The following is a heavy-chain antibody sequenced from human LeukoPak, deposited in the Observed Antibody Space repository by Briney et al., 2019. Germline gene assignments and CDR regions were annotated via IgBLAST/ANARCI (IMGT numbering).Heavy chain of an antibody. CDR2: INHSGST. Sequence: NPSETLSLTCAVYGGSFSGYYWSWIRQPPGEELEWVGEINHSGSTNYNPSLKSRVTISVDTSKNQFSLKLSSVTAADTAVYYCARDRVDVWSGSYYYWGQGTLVTVSS. D-gene: IGHD1-26*01. CDR1: GGSFSGYY. V-gene: IGHV4-34*01. CDR3: ARDRVDVWSGSYYY. J-gene: IGHJ4*02.